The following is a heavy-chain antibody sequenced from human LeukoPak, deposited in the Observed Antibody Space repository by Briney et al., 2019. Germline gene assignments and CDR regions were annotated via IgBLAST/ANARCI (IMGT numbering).Heavy chain of an antibody. J-gene: IGHJ4*02. CDR3: ARDRGYYGSSGTADY. Sequence: GGSLRLSCAASGFTFSSYAMHWVRQAPGKGLEWVAVISYDGSNKYYADSVKGRFTISRDNSKNTLYLQMNSLRAEDTAVYYCARDRGYYGSSGTADYWGQGTLVTVSS. CDR2: ISYDGSNK. CDR1: GFTFSSYA. V-gene: IGHV3-30-3*01. D-gene: IGHD3-22*01.